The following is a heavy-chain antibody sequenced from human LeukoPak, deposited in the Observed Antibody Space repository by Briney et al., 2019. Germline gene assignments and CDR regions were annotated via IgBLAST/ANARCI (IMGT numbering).Heavy chain of an antibody. V-gene: IGHV3-30*18. CDR1: GLTFSSYG. J-gene: IGHJ4*02. CDR3: AKVDAPGELLSFYFDY. CDR2: ISYDGSNK. D-gene: IGHD3-10*01. Sequence: GGSLRLSCAASGLTFSSYGMHWVRQAPGKGLEWVAVISYDGSNKYYADSVKGRFTISRDNSKNTLYLQMNSLRAEDTAVYYCAKVDAPGELLSFYFDYWGQGTLVTVSS.